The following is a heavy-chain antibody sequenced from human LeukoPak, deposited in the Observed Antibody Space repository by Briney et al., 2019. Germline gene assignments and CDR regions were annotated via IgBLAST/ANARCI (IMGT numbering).Heavy chain of an antibody. CDR2: ISAYSGNT. CDR3: ARVSSVTYYGMDV. D-gene: IGHD4-17*01. Sequence: ASVKVSCKASGYTFTDTGISWVRQAPGQGLEWMGWISAYSGNTNYAQMFQGRVTMTRNTSISTAYMELSSLRSEDTAVYYCARVSSVTYYGMDVWGQGTTVTVSS. V-gene: IGHV1-18*04. J-gene: IGHJ6*02. CDR1: GYTFTDTG.